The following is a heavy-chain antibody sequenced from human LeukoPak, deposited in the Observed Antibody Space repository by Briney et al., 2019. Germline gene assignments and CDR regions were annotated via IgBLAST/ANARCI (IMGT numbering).Heavy chain of an antibody. V-gene: IGHV1-2*04. CDR2: INPNSGGT. J-gene: IGHJ6*02. Sequence: ASVKVSCKASGYTFTGYYMHWVRQAPGQGLEWMGWINPNSGGTNYAQKFQGWVTMTRDTSISTAYMVLSRLRSDDTAVYYCASSTVLYYDSIPALDVWGQGTTVTVSS. CDR3: ASSTVLYYDSIPALDV. D-gene: IGHD3-22*01. CDR1: GYTFTGYY.